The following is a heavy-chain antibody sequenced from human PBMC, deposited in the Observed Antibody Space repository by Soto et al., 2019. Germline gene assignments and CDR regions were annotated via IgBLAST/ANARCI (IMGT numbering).Heavy chain of an antibody. J-gene: IGHJ6*02. D-gene: IGHD5-18*01. V-gene: IGHV1-3*05. CDR1: GCTFTSYA. Sequence: QVRLVQSGAEEKKPGASVKVSCKASGCTFTSYAMHWVRQAPGQRLEWMGWINAGNGNTKYSQKFQGRVTITRDTSASTAYMELSSLRSEDTAVYYCARDLDTAMARVPLNYYYGMDVWGQGTTVTVSS. CDR3: ARDLDTAMARVPLNYYYGMDV. CDR2: INAGNGNT.